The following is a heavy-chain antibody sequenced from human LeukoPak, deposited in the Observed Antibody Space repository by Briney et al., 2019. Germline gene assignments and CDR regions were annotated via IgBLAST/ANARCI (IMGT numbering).Heavy chain of an antibody. CDR2: ISGSGGST. J-gene: IGHJ4*02. V-gene: IGHV3-23*01. D-gene: IGHD2-21*02. CDR1: GFTFSSYA. Sequence: PGGSLSLSCAASGFTFSSYAMSWVRQAPGKGLEWVSAISGSGGSTYYADSVKGRFTISRDNSKNTLYLQMNSLRAEDTAVYYCAKDLRLHIVGVTASLYSDYWGQGTLVTVSS. CDR3: AKDLRLHIVGVTASLYSDY.